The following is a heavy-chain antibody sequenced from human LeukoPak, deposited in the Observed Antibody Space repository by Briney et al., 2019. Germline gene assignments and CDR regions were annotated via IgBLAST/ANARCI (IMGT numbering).Heavy chain of an antibody. CDR2: VYRTGST. CDR1: GGSISNYY. CDR3: ARLRVTMIVVAIAYFDY. V-gene: IGHV4-4*07. J-gene: IGHJ4*02. Sequence: SETLSLTCTVSGGSISNYYWTWIRQPAGKGLEWIGRVYRTGSTNYNPSLRSRVTMSVDTSRNQFSLKLSSVTAADTAVYYCARLRVTMIVVAIAYFDYWGQGTLVTVSS. D-gene: IGHD3-22*01.